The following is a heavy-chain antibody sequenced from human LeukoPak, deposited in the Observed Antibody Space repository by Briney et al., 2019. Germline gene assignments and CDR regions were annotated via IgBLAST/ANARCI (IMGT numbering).Heavy chain of an antibody. CDR3: VRGIRAPDF. CDR2: IRGGGPET. CDR1: GFSFNIYD. V-gene: IGHV3-23*01. J-gene: IGHJ4*02. Sequence: GSLSLSCVASGFSFNIYDMSWFRQAPGKGLEWVSGIRGGGPETYYADSVKGRFSISRDNSKNTLFLQTNGLRAEDSAIYYCVRGIRAPDFWGQGTLVTVSS.